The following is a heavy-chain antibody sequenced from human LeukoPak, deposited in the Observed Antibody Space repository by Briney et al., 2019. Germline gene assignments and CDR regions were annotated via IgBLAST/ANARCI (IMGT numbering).Heavy chain of an antibody. CDR2: IYYSGST. CDR3: ARLGIAAAGTIWSFDY. J-gene: IGHJ4*02. V-gene: IGHV4-31*03. Sequence: PSQTLSLTCTVSGGSISSGGYYWSWIRQHPGKGLEWIGYIYYSGSTYYNPSLKSRVTISVDTSKNQFSLKLSSVTAADTAVYYCARLGIAAAGTIWSFDYWGQGTLVTVSS. D-gene: IGHD6-13*01. CDR1: GGSISSGGYY.